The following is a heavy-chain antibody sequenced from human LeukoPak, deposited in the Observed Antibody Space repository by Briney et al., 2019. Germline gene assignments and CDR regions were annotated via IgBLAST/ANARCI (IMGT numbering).Heavy chain of an antibody. D-gene: IGHD3-22*01. CDR2: ISTSGSTI. CDR1: GFTFSSYE. V-gene: IGHV3-48*03. J-gene: IGHJ4*02. CDR3: AKPLFSSGYD. Sequence: GGSLRLSCAASGFTFSSYEMNRVRQAPGKGLEWVSYISTSGSTINYADSVKGRFTISRDNAKNSLYLQMNSLRAEDTAVYYCAKPLFSSGYDWGLGTLVTVSS.